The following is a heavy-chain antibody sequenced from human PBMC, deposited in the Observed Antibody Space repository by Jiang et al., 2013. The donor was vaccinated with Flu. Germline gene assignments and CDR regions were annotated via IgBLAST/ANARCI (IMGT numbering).Heavy chain of an antibody. CDR3: ARDGNYYYYDSSGFLFGY. V-gene: IGHV4-61*02. Sequence: GLVKPSQTLSLTCIVSGSSISTGSYYWSWVRQPAGKGLEWVGHIHTSGSTNYNPSLESRVTISRDLSKNHFSLTLDSVTAADTAVYYCARDGNYYYYDSSGFLFGYWGQGALVTVSS. CDR2: IHTSGST. J-gene: IGHJ4*02. CDR1: GSSISTGSYY. D-gene: IGHD3-22*01.